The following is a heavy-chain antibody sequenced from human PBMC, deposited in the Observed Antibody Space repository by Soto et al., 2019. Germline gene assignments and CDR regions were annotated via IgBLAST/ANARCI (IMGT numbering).Heavy chain of an antibody. CDR3: AKDRPCSDP. D-gene: IGHD3-10*02. V-gene: IGHV3-30*18. CDR1: GFAFSSYG. CDR2: ISYDGSNK. Sequence: LRLSCAASGFAFSSYGMHWVRLAPGKGLEWVAVISYDGSNKYYADSVKGRFTISRDNSKNTLYLQMNSLRAEDTAVYYCAKDRPCSDPWGQGPLVTVP. J-gene: IGHJ5*02.